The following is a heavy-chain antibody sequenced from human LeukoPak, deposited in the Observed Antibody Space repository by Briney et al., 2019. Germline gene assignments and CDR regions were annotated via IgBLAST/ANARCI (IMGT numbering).Heavy chain of an antibody. CDR3: ITDGRSH. CDR1: GFTFSYAA. D-gene: IGHD2-15*01. J-gene: IGHJ4*02. CDR2: ITSNSDGGTA. V-gene: IGHV3-15*01. Sequence: PGGSLRVSCAASGFTFSYAAMNWVRQAPGKGLEWVGRITSNSDGGTADYAEPVKGRFIISRDDSESILYLQMKSLKTEELAGDYCITDGRSHWGQGTLVTVSS.